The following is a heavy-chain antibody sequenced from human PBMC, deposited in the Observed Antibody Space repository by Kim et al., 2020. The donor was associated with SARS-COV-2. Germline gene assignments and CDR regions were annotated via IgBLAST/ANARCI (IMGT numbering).Heavy chain of an antibody. CDR3: ARDQPYYGIWSGPPGFGMDV. D-gene: IGHD3-3*01. V-gene: IGHV1-46*01. Sequence: ASVKVSCKASGYTFTSYYMHWVRQAPGQGLEWMGLINPSGGSTSYSQKFQGRVTMTRDTSTSTVYMELSSLRSEDTAVYYCARDQPYYGIWSGPPGFGMDVWGQGTTVTVS. J-gene: IGHJ6*02. CDR1: GYTFTSYY. CDR2: INPSGGST.